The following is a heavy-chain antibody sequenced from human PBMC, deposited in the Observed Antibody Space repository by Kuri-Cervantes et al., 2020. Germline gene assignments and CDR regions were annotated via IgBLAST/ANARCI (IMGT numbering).Heavy chain of an antibody. CDR3: ARESGY. V-gene: IGHV3-30*03. CDR2: ISYDGSNK. CDR1: GFTFSSYG. D-gene: IGHD3-3*01. Sequence: GESLKISCAASGFTFSSYGMHWVRQAPGKGLEWVAVISYDGSNKYYADSVKGRFTVSRDNSKNTLYLQMNSLGAEDTAVYYCARESGYWGQGTLVTVSS. J-gene: IGHJ4*02.